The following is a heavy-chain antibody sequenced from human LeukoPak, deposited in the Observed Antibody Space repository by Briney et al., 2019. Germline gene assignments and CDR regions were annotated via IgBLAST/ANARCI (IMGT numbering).Heavy chain of an antibody. CDR1: GFTFSSYS. V-gene: IGHV3-21*04. Sequence: GGSLRLSCAASGFTFSSYSMNWVRQAPGKGLEWVSSISSSSSYTYYADSVKGRFTISRDNAKNSLYLQMNSLRAEDTAVYYCARRRAMDRSDAFDIWGQGTMVTVSS. D-gene: IGHD2-2*03. J-gene: IGHJ3*02. CDR2: ISSSSSYT. CDR3: ARRRAMDRSDAFDI.